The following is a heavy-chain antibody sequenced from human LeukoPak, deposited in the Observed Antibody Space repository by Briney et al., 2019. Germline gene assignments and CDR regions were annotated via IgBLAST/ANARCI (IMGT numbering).Heavy chain of an antibody. CDR2: MNPNSGNT. D-gene: IGHD6-13*01. Sequence: ASVKVSCKASGYTFTSYDINWVRQATGQGLEWMGWMNPNSGNTGYAQKFQGRVTMTRNTSISTAYMELSSLRSEDTAVYYCARGWGVAAVYYYYYMDVWGKGTTVTISS. J-gene: IGHJ6*03. V-gene: IGHV1-8*01. CDR3: ARGWGVAAVYYYYYMDV. CDR1: GYTFTSYD.